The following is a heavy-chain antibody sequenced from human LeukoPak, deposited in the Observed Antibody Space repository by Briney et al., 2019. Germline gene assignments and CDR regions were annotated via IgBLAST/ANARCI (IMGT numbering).Heavy chain of an antibody. CDR3: SRATSSWRPFDY. J-gene: IGHJ4*02. V-gene: IGHV4-59*01. Sequence: SETLSLTCTVSGGSISSYYWSWIRQPPGKGPEWIGYIYYSGSTNYSPSLKSRVTISLDTSKNQFSLKLTSVTAADTAVYYCSRATSSWRPFDYWGQGTLVTVSS. D-gene: IGHD6-13*01. CDR2: IYYSGST. CDR1: GGSISSYY.